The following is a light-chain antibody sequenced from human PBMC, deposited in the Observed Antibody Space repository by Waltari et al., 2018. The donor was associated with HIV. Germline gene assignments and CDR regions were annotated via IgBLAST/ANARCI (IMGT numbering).Light chain of an antibody. V-gene: IGKV3-15*01. J-gene: IGKJ4*01. CDR1: QSVSSN. Sequence: EIVMTQSPATLSVSPGDRATLSCRASQSVSSNLAWYQQKPGQPPRLLIYGASTRATGIPARFSGGGSGTEFTLTISSLQSEDFAVYYCQQYDNWPPLTFGGGTKVEIK. CDR3: QQYDNWPPLT. CDR2: GAS.